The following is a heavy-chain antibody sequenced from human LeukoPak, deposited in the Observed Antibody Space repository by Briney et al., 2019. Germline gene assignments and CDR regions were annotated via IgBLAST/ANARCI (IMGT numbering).Heavy chain of an antibody. CDR2: MFHSGST. V-gene: IGHV4-38-2*01. D-gene: IGHD3-3*01. CDR3: ARHESGQYFFDY. J-gene: IGHJ4*02. CDR1: GYSISSGYY. Sequence: SETLSLTCAVSGYSISSGYYWGWIRQPPGKGLEWIGSMFHSGSTYYNPSLKSRVTISVDTSKNQFSLKLSSVTAADTAVYCCARHESGQYFFDYWGQGTLVTVSS.